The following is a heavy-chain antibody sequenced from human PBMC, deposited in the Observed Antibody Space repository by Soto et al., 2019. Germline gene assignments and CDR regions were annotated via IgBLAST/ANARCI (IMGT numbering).Heavy chain of an antibody. Sequence: EVQLVESGGGLVQPAGSLRLSCAASGFTFSSYWMHWVRQAPGKGLVWVSRINSDGSSTTYADSVKGRFTISRDNAKNTLYLQMNSLRGEDTAVYYCARDGGGAPTVTTSCFDYWGQGSLVTVSS. CDR1: GFTFSSYW. J-gene: IGHJ4*02. CDR2: INSDGSST. CDR3: ARDGGGAPTVTTSCFDY. V-gene: IGHV3-74*01. D-gene: IGHD4-17*01.